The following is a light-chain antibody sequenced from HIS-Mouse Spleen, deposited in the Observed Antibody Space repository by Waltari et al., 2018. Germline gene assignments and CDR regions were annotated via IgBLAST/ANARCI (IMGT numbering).Light chain of an antibody. V-gene: IGKV1-39*01. Sequence: DIQMTQSPCSLSASVGDRVTITCRASQSISSYLNWYQQKPGKAPKLLIYAASSLQSGVPSRFSGSGSGTDFTLTISSLQPEDFATYYCQQSYSTPPSTFGQGTRLEIK. CDR2: AAS. J-gene: IGKJ5*01. CDR3: QQSYSTPPST. CDR1: QSISSY.